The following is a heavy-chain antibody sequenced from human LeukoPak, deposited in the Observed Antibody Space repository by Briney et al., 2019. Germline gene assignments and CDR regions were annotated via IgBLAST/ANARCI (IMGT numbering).Heavy chain of an antibody. D-gene: IGHD6-19*01. Sequence: GGSLRLSCVASGFTFSESWMTWVRQAPGKGLEWVTAISGSGGSTYYADPVKGRFTISRDNSKNTLYLQMNSLRAEDTAVYYCAKKSLAVAGPSHFDYWGQGTLVTVSS. V-gene: IGHV3-23*01. CDR2: ISGSGGST. J-gene: IGHJ4*02. CDR1: GFTFSESW. CDR3: AKKSLAVAGPSHFDY.